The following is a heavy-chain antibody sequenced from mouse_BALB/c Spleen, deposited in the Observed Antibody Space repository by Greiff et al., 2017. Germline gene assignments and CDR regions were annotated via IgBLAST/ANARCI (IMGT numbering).Heavy chain of an antibody. CDR2: ISSGGSYT. CDR3: ARHNGSSYVYYAMDY. V-gene: IGHV5-6*02. D-gene: IGHD1-1*01. Sequence: DVMLVESGGDLVKPGGSLKLSCAASGFTFSSYGMSWVRQTPDKRLEWVATISSGGSYTYYPDSVKGRFTISRDNAKNTLYLQMSSLKSEDTAMYYCARHNGSSYVYYAMDYWGQGTSVTVSS. CDR1: GFTFSSYG. J-gene: IGHJ4*01.